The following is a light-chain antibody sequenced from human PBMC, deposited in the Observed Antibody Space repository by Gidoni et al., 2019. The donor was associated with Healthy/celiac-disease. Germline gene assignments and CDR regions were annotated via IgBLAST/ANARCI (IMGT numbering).Light chain of an antibody. CDR3: QQYYSTPET. V-gene: IGKV4-1*01. J-gene: IGKJ1*01. CDR2: WAY. Sequence: DIVMTQSPDSLAVSLGERATINCKSSQSVLYSSNNKNYLAWYQQKPGQPPKLLIYWAYTRESGVPDRFSGSGSGTDFTLTISSLQAEDVAVYYCQQYYSTPETFGQGTKVEIK. CDR1: QSVLYSSNNKNY.